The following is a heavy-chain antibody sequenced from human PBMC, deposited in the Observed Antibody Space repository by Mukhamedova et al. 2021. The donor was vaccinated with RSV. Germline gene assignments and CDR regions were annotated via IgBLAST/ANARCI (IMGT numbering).Heavy chain of an antibody. D-gene: IGHD6-19*01. Sequence: EWVGRIKSKTDGGTTDYAAPVKGRFTISRDDSKNTLYLQMNSLKTEDTAVYYCTTNIAVAGVFDYWGQGTLVTISS. J-gene: IGHJ4*02. V-gene: IGHV3-15*01. CDR3: TTNIAVAGVFDY. CDR2: IKSKTDGGTT.